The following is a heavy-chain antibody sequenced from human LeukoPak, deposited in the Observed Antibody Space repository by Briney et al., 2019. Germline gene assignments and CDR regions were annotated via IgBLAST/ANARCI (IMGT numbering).Heavy chain of an antibody. J-gene: IGHJ3*02. V-gene: IGHV3-21*01. CDR1: GFTFSSYS. CDR3: ARDGEHSYDNAFDI. CDR2: ISSSSSYI. D-gene: IGHD5-18*01. Sequence: GGSLRLSCAASGFTFSSYSMNWVRQAPGKGLEWVSSISSSSSYIYYADSVKGRFTISRDNAKNSLYLQMNSLRAEDTAVYYCARDGEHSYDNAFDIWGQGTMVTVSS.